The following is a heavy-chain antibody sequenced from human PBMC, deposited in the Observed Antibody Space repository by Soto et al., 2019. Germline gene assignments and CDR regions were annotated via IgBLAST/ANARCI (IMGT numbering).Heavy chain of an antibody. J-gene: IGHJ4*02. CDR3: ARRPVTYYFDY. D-gene: IGHD4-17*01. CDR2: ISYDGSNK. Sequence: QVQLVESGGGVVQPGRSLRLSCAASGFTFSNYAMHWVRQAPGKGLEWVAVISYDGSNKYYEDSVKGRFTISRDNSKNTLYLHMNSLRAEDTAVYYCARRPVTYYFDYWVQGTLVTVSS. V-gene: IGHV3-30-3*01. CDR1: GFTFSNYA.